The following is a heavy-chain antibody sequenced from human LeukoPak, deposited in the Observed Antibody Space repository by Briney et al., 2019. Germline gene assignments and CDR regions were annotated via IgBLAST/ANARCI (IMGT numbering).Heavy chain of an antibody. CDR1: GYTFTSYY. CDR2: NNPSSGTT. CDR3: ARDRGLLYGSSGCLDS. Sequence: ASVKVSCKASGYTFTSYYMHWVRQAPGQGLEWMEINNPSSGTTSYAQKFQGRVTMTRDTSTSTVYMELSSLTSEDTAVYYCARDRGLLYGSSGCLDSWGQGTLVTVSS. V-gene: IGHV1-46*01. D-gene: IGHD6-19*01. J-gene: IGHJ4*02.